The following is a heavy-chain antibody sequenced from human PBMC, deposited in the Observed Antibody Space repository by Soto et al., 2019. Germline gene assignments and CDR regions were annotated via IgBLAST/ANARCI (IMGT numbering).Heavy chain of an antibody. Sequence: PVKVSCKASGGTVSSYAISWVRQAPGQGLEWMGVIIPIFGTANYAQKFQSRVTITADESTSTAYMELSSLRSEDTAVYYCARGAYFDSSGLIDYSGQGPLVTVSS. CDR3: ARGAYFDSSGLIDY. CDR2: IIPIFGTA. CDR1: GGTVSSYA. J-gene: IGHJ4*02. V-gene: IGHV1-69*13. D-gene: IGHD3-22*01.